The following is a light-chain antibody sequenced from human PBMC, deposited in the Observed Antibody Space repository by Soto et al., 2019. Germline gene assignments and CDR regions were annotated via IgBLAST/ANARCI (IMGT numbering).Light chain of an antibody. Sequence: DIQVTQSPSTLSAFVGDRVILTCRASQNVNIWLAWYQQRPRKAPKLLIYKTSSLESGVPSRFSGSGSGTEFTLTISSXETDDFGTYFCLQYNSLPYTFGQGTRLEIK. CDR1: QNVNIW. CDR2: KTS. CDR3: LQYNSLPYT. J-gene: IGKJ5*01. V-gene: IGKV1-5*03.